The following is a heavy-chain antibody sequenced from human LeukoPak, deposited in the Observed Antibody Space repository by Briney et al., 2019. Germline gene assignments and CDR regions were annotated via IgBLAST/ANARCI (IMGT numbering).Heavy chain of an antibody. CDR2: ISWNSGSI. CDR1: GFTFDDYA. CDR3: AKANSITIFGVVTAGSNWFDP. D-gene: IGHD3-3*01. J-gene: IGHJ5*02. Sequence: PGGSLRLSCAASGFTFDDYAMRWVRQAPGKGLEWVSGISWNSGSIGYADSVKGRFTISRDNAKNSLYLQMNSLGAEDTALYYCAKANSITIFGVVTAGSNWFDPWGQGTLVTVSS. V-gene: IGHV3-9*01.